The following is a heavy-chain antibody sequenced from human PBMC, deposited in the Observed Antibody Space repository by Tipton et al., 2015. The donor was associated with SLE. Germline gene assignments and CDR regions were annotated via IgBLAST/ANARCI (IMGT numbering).Heavy chain of an antibody. CDR1: GFPFCGFM. CDR3: VRDMVIADAF. V-gene: IGHV3-48*03. CDR2: ISSTGSLI. Sequence: SLRLSCAASGFPFCGFMIHWVRQTPGKGLEWISYISSTGSLIYYTDSVKGRFTISRDNARNSLHLQMSSLRVEDTAVYYCVRDMVIADAFWGQGTLVTVSS. D-gene: IGHD2-21*01. J-gene: IGHJ4*02.